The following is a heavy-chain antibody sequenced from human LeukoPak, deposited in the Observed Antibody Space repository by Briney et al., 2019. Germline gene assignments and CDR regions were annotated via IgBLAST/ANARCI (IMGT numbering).Heavy chain of an antibody. D-gene: IGHD3-3*01. CDR2: IVSSGSYT. CDR3: ARRDRERFITIFGVVTAFDY. V-gene: IGHV5-10-1*01. CDR1: GYSFTSYW. J-gene: IGHJ4*02. Sequence: GESLKISRKGSGYSFTSYWISWVRQMPGKGLEWMGRIVSSGSYTNYSPSFQGHVTISADKSISTAYLQWSSLKASDTAMYYCARRDRERFITIFGVVTAFDYWGQGTLVTVSS.